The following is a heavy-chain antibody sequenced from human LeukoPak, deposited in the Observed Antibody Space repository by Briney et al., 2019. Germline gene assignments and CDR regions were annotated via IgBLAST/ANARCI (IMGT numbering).Heavy chain of an antibody. D-gene: IGHD2-15*01. V-gene: IGHV3-30*04. Sequence: GRSLRLSCAASGFTFSSYAMHWVRQAPGKGLEWVAVIPYDGSNKYYADSVKGRFTISRDNSKNTLYLQMNSLRAEDTAVYYCARDSWGVGYCSGGICYSFDYWGQGTLVTVSS. CDR3: ARDSWGVGYCSGGICYSFDY. CDR1: GFTFSSYA. J-gene: IGHJ4*02. CDR2: IPYDGSNK.